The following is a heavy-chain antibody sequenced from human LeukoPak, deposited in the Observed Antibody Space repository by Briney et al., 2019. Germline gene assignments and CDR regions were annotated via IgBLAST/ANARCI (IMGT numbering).Heavy chain of an antibody. CDR3: AKEHDNNMIRGIFDD. V-gene: IGHV3-23*01. J-gene: IGHJ4*02. Sequence: PGGSLRLSCAASGVTFSTYAMTWVRQAPGKGLEWVSVISGSGATTYYADSVRGRFTISRDNSKNTVYLQMNSLGAEDTAVYYCAKEHDNNMIRGIFDDWGQGTLVTVSS. D-gene: IGHD3-10*01. CDR1: GVTFSTYA. CDR2: ISGSGATT.